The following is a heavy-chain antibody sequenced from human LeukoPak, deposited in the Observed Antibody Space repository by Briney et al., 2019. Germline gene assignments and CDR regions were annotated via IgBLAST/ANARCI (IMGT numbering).Heavy chain of an antibody. J-gene: IGHJ4*02. Sequence: GGSLRLSCGASGFTVSSNYMTWVRQAPGKGLEWVSAIYSGGSTYYADSVKGRFTISRDNSKNTLYLQMNNLRAEDTAVYYCAGISPWGQGTLVTVSS. V-gene: IGHV3-66*01. CDR2: IYSGGST. CDR1: GFTVSSNY. CDR3: AGISP.